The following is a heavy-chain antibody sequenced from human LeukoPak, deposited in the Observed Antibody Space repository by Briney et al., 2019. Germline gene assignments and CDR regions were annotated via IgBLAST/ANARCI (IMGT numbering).Heavy chain of an antibody. Sequence: GGSLRLSCVASGFTFSTYDMQWVRQAPGQGLEWVSGINRSGRTNDTDSIKGRFTISRDNSKQTRFLQMNSLRAEDTAVYYCAKGGYCDGVSCYGYYYMDVWGKGTTVTVSS. CDR1: GFTFSTYD. J-gene: IGHJ6*03. V-gene: IGHV3-23*01. D-gene: IGHD2-15*01. CDR2: INRSGRT. CDR3: AKGGYCDGVSCYGYYYMDV.